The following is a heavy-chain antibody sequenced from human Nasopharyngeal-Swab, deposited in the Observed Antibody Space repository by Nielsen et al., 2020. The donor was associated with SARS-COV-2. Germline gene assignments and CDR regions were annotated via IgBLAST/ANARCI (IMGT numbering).Heavy chain of an antibody. Sequence: VRQAPGKGLEWIGEVHHSGSTHYNPSLKSQVVISADKSNQFSLRMNSVTAADTALYYCARSLVGCSSHTCVLMNWGHGTLVTVSS. J-gene: IGHJ4*01. CDR2: VHHSGST. D-gene: IGHD2-2*01. V-gene: IGHV4-4*02. CDR3: ARSLVGCSSHTCVLMN.